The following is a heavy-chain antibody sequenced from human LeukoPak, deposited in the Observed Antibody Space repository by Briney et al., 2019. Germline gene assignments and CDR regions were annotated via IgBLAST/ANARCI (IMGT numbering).Heavy chain of an antibody. CDR1: GGSISSSSYY. J-gene: IGHJ4*02. CDR3: ARAQEWELWASFDY. D-gene: IGHD1-26*01. CDR2: IYYSGST. V-gene: IGHV4-39*01. Sequence: SETLSLTCTVSGGSISSSSYYWGWIRQPPGKGLEWIGSIYYSGSTYYNPSLKSRVTISVDTSKNQFSLKLSSVTAADTAVYYCARAQEWELWASFDYWGQGTLVTVSS.